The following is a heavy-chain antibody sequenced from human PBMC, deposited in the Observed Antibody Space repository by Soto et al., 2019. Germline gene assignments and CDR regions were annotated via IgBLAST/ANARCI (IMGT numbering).Heavy chain of an antibody. D-gene: IGHD2-15*01. Sequence: EVQLVESGGGLVKPGGSLRLSCAASGFTFSIYTMTWVRQAPGKGLELVSSISDTSSHIYYSDSVEGRFTVSRDNAKKSLFLQVNSLRAAATAVYDCARGRSGGIGYFDYWGRGTLVTVSS. CDR3: ARGRSGGIGYFDY. V-gene: IGHV3-21*01. CDR1: GFTFSIYT. CDR2: ISDTSSHI. J-gene: IGHJ4*02.